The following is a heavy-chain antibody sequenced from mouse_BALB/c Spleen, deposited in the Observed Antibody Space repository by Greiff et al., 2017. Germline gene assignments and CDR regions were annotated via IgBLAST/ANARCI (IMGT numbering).Heavy chain of an antibody. CDR1: GYSITSDYA. Sequence: EVKLMESGPGLVKPSQSLSLTCTVTGYSITSDYAWNWLRQFPGNKLEWMGYISYSGSTSYNPSLKSRISITRDTSKNQFFLQLNSVTTEDTATYYCAKSSPWYFDVWGAGTTVTVSS. V-gene: IGHV3-2*02. D-gene: IGHD1-1*01. J-gene: IGHJ1*01. CDR2: ISYSGST. CDR3: AKSSPWYFDV.